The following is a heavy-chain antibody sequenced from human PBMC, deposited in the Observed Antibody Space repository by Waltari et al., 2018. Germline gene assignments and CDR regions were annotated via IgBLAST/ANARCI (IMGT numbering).Heavy chain of an antibody. CDR1: GFTFSNEW. J-gene: IGHJ6*02. CDR3: SRRLDA. Sequence: EVQLVESGGGLVQPGGSLRLSCAASGFTFSNEWMDWVRQAPGKGLEWVANIKPEGSEKYSVDSVKGRFTISRDNAKNSVYLQMNSLRVEDTAVYYCSRRLDAWGQGTTVTVSS. CDR2: IKPEGSEK. V-gene: IGHV3-7*03.